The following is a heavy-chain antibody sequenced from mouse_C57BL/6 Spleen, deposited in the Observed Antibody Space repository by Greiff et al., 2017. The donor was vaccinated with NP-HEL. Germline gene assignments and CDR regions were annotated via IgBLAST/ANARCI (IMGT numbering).Heavy chain of an antibody. V-gene: IGHV1-69*01. CDR1: GYTFTSYW. Sequence: QVQLQQPGAELVMPGASVKLSCKASGYTFTSYWMHWVKQRPGQGLEWIGEIDPSDSYTNYNQKFKGKSTLTVDKSSSTAYMQLSSLTSEDSAVYYCARCLYCGSGYWYFDVWGTGTTVTVSS. CDR3: ARCLYCGSGYWYFDV. D-gene: IGHD1-1*01. J-gene: IGHJ1*03. CDR2: IDPSDSYT.